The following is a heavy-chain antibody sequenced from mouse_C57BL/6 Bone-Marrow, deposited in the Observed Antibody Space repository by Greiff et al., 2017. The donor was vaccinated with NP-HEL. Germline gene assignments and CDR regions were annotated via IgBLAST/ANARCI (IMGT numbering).Heavy chain of an antibody. CDR3: AREGPSFAY. CDR2: IYPRSCNT. CDR1: GYTFTSYG. V-gene: IGHV1-81*01. Sequence: QVQLQQSGAELARPGASVKLSCKASGYTFTSYGTSWVKQRTGQGLEWIGEIYPRSCNTYYNEKFKGKATLTADKSSSTAYMELRSLTSEEAAVYCCAREGPSFAYWGQGTLVTVSA. D-gene: IGHD3-3*01. J-gene: IGHJ3*01.